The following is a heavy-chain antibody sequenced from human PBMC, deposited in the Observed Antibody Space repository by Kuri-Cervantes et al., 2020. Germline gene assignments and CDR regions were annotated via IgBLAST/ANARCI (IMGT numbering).Heavy chain of an antibody. Sequence: GGSLRLSCAASGFTFDDYAMSWVRQAPGKGLEWVSAISGSGGSTYYADSVKGRFTISRDNSKNTLYLQMNSLRAEDTAVYYCARERVGDTDYFDYWGQGTLVTVSS. CDR1: GFTFDDYA. CDR3: ARERVGDTDYFDY. CDR2: ISGSGGST. V-gene: IGHV3-23*01. J-gene: IGHJ4*02. D-gene: IGHD1-26*01.